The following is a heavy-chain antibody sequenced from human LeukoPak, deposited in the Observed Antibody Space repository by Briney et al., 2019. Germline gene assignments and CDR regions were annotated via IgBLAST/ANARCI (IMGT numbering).Heavy chain of an antibody. D-gene: IGHD1-26*01. CDR3: ARSRPFYSGSYYFDY. J-gene: IGHJ4*02. CDR2: IYASGST. V-gene: IGHV4-4*07. Sequence: PSETLSLTCTVSGGSISSYYWSWIRQPPGKGLEWIGRIYASGSTRYNPSLKSRFTMSVDTSKNQFSLKLSSVTAADMAVYYCARSRPFYSGSYYFDYWGQGTLVTVSS. CDR1: GGSISSYY.